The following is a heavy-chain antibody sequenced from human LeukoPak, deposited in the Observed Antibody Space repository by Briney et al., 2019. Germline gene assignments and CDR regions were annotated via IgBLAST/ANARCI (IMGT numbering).Heavy chain of an antibody. J-gene: IGHJ4*02. CDR2: ISGSSSHT. D-gene: IGHD3-10*01. CDR1: GFTVSSSY. Sequence: GGSLRLSCAASGFTVSSSYMSWVRQAPGKGLEWVSYISGSSSHTNYVDSVKGRFTISRDNAKNSLYLQMNSLRAEDTAVYYCARDGSYYGPDYWGQGALVTVSS. CDR3: ARDGSYYGPDY. V-gene: IGHV3-11*06.